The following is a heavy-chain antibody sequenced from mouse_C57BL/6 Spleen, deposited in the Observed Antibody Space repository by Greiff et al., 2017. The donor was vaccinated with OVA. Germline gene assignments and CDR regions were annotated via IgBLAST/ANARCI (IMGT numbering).Heavy chain of an antibody. J-gene: IGHJ2*01. V-gene: IGHV1-5*01. CDR1: GYTFTSYW. CDR2: IYPGNSDT. Sequence: EVKLVESGTVLARPGASVKMSCKTSGYTFTSYWMHWVKQRPGQGLEWIGAIYPGNSDTSYNQKFKGKAKLTAVTSASTAYMELSSLTNEDSAVYYCTRVGGYDGGGVVRYFDYWGQGTTLTVSS. D-gene: IGHD2-2*01. CDR3: TRVGGYDGGGVVRYFDY.